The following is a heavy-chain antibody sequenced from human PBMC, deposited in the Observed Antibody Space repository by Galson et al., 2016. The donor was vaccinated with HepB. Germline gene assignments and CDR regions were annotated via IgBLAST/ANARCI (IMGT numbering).Heavy chain of an antibody. CDR2: ISSDGVYT. V-gene: IGHV3-21*01. CDR1: GFTFRDFP. D-gene: IGHD2-2*01. CDR3: AKCRSSDSTSCPNY. J-gene: IGHJ4*02. Sequence: LRLSCAASGFTFRDFPMVWVRQAPGQGLEWVSSISSDGVYTYYADSLKGRFSISRDNAKNSLFLQMSSLRAEDTAMYYCAKCRSSDSTSCPNYWGQGTLVTVSS.